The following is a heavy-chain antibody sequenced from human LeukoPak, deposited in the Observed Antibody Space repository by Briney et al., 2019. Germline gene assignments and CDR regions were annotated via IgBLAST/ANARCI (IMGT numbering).Heavy chain of an antibody. J-gene: IGHJ4*02. D-gene: IGHD2-21*02. CDR1: GLTFSSYG. V-gene: IGHV3-33*01. Sequence: GGSLRLSCAASGLTFSSYGMHWVRQAPGKGLEWVAVIWYDGSNKYYADSVKGRFTISRDNSKNTLYLQMNSLRAEDTAVYYCARDSLAYCGGDCYSAGYFDYWGQGTLVTVSS. CDR2: IWYDGSNK. CDR3: ARDSLAYCGGDCYSAGYFDY.